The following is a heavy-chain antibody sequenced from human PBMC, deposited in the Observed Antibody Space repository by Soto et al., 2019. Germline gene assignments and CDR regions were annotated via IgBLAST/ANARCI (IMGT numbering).Heavy chain of an antibody. CDR3: AGHEYSSQLTNWFDP. J-gene: IGHJ5*02. Sequence: SETLSLTCTVSVGSISSSSYDWGWIRQPPGKGLEWIGSIYYSGSTYYNPSLKSRVTISVDTSKNQFSLKLSSVTAADTAVYYCAGHEYSSQLTNWFDPWGQGTMVTVSS. D-gene: IGHD6-6*01. CDR1: VGSISSSSYD. V-gene: IGHV4-39*01. CDR2: IYYSGST.